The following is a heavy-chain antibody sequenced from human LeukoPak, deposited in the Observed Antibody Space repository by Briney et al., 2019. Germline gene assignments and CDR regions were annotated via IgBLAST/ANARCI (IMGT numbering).Heavy chain of an antibody. D-gene: IGHD3-10*01. CDR1: GYTFTSYD. CDR3: ARGVKLLWFGELPGTYNWFDP. J-gene: IGHJ5*02. CDR2: MNPNSGNT. Sequence: ASVKVSCKASGYTFTSYDINWVRQATGQGLEWMGWMNPNSGNTGYAQKFQGRATMTRNTSISTVYMELSSLRSEDTAVYYCARGVKLLWFGELPGTYNWFDPWGQGTLVTVSS. V-gene: IGHV1-8*01.